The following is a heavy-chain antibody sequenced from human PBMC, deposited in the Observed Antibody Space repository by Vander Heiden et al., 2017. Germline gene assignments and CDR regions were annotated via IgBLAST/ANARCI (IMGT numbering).Heavy chain of an antibody. Sequence: QLQLQESGPGLVKPSETLSLTCTVSGGSISSSSYYWGWIRQPPGKGLEWIGSIYYSGSTYYNPSLKSRVTISVDTSKNQFSLKLSSVTAADTAVYYCARRSPRYYYDSSGYYYYWGQGTLVTVSS. CDR3: ARRSPRYYYDSSGYYYY. V-gene: IGHV4-39*01. CDR1: GGSISSSSYY. CDR2: IYYSGST. D-gene: IGHD3-22*01. J-gene: IGHJ4*02.